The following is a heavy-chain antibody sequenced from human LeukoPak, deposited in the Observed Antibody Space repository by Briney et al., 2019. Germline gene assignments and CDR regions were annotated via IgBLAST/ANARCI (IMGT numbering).Heavy chain of an antibody. CDR2: IDWDDDK. CDR1: GFLRRTPGMC. J-gene: IGHJ5*02. CDR3: ARMVYYGSGSYYSWFDP. Sequence: SALALVRPTQTLTLTSNFSGFLRRTPGMCVGWIRLLPGKALAWFAVIDWDDDKYYSTSLKTRLTISKDTSKNQVVLTMTNMDPVDTATYYCARMVYYGSGSYYSWFDPWGQGTLVTVSS. V-gene: IGHV2-70*01. D-gene: IGHD3-10*01.